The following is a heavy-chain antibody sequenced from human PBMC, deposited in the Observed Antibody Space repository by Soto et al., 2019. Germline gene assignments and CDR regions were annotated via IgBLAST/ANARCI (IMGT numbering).Heavy chain of an antibody. J-gene: IGHJ3*02. V-gene: IGHV4-30-2*01. D-gene: IGHD4-4*01. CDR2: IYNIGST. CDR1: GGYISGGYYS. CDR3: ATYRNCFQI. Sequence: SETLSLTCAVSGGYISGGYYSWSWIRQPPGKGLEWIGFIYNIGSTYYNSSLKSRVTISVDRAKNHLVLSLTSVTAADTAVYYCATYRNCFQISGQGTKVTVSS.